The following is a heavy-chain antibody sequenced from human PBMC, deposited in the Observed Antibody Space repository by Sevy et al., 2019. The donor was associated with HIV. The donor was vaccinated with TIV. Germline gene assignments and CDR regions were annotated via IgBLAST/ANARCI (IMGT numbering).Heavy chain of an antibody. CDR3: GSAGIFDY. Sequence: GGSLRLSCAASGFTFSSYWMSWVRQAPGKGLEWVANIKEDGSEQNYLDSVKGRFTISRDNAKSSLFLEMNTLRAEDTAVYYCGSAGIFDYWGQGNLVTVSS. J-gene: IGHJ4*02. CDR2: IKEDGSEQ. V-gene: IGHV3-7*01. CDR1: GFTFSSYW. D-gene: IGHD2-21*01.